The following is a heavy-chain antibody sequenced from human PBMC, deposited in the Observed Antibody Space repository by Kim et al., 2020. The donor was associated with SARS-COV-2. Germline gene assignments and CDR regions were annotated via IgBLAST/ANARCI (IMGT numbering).Heavy chain of an antibody. CDR3: ARRYSSGLAY. V-gene: IGHV4-61*01. CDR1: GGSVSSNSYY. J-gene: IGHJ4*02. CDR2: IYYSGST. Sequence: SETLSLTCTVSGGSVSSNSYYWTWIRQPPGKGLEWIGNIYYSGSTNYNPSLKSRVTITLDTSKNQFSLKLRSVTAADTAVYYCARRYSSGLAYWGQGTL. D-gene: IGHD6-19*01.